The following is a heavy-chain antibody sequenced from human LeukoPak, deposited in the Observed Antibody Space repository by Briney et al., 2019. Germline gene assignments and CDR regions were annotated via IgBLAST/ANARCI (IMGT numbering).Heavy chain of an antibody. J-gene: IGHJ5*02. CDR1: GGSFSGYY. CDR2: INHSGST. Sequence: SETLSLTCAVYGGSFSGYYWSWIRQPPGKGLEWMGEINHSGSTNYNPSLKSRVTISVDKTKNQFSLKLSSVTAADTAVYYCAGYCSSTSCHGSNWFDPWGPGTLVTVSS. D-gene: IGHD2-2*01. V-gene: IGHV4-34*01. CDR3: AGYCSSTSCHGSNWFDP.